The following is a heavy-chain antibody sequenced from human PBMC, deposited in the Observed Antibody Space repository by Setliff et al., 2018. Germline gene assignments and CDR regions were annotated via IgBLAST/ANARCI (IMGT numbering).Heavy chain of an antibody. D-gene: IGHD3-16*01. Sequence: ASETLSLTCTVSGYSISSGYYWGWIRQPPGKGLEWIGSIYHSGSTYCNPSLKSRVTISVDTSKNQFSLKLSSVTAADTAVYYCASQGEMISPWGYGMDVWGQGTTVTVSS. CDR3: ASQGEMISPWGYGMDV. V-gene: IGHV4-38-2*02. CDR2: IYHSGST. CDR1: GYSISSGYY. J-gene: IGHJ6*02.